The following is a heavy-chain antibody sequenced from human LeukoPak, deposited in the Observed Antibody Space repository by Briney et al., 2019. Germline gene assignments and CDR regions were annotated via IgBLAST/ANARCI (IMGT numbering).Heavy chain of an antibody. Sequence: SESLSLTCTVSGGSISSYYWSWIRQPPGKGLEWIGYIYYSGSTNYNPSLKSRVTISVDTSKNQFSLKLSSVTAADTAVYYCARRAYSSGWFYFDYWGQGTLVTVSS. CDR2: IYYSGST. CDR1: GGSISSYY. D-gene: IGHD6-19*01. V-gene: IGHV4-59*08. J-gene: IGHJ4*02. CDR3: ARRAYSSGWFYFDY.